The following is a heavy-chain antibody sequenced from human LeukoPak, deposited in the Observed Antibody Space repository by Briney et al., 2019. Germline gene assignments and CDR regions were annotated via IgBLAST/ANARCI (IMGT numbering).Heavy chain of an antibody. CDR3: AKYVVRLVLDAFDI. Sequence: GGSLRLSCAASGFTFSSYWMSWVRQAPGKGLEWVANIKQDGSEKYYVDSVKGRFTISRDNAKNSLYLQMNSLRAEDTAVYYCAKYVVRLVLDAFDIWGQGTMVTVSS. J-gene: IGHJ3*02. V-gene: IGHV3-7*03. D-gene: IGHD6-19*01. CDR1: GFTFSSYW. CDR2: IKQDGSEK.